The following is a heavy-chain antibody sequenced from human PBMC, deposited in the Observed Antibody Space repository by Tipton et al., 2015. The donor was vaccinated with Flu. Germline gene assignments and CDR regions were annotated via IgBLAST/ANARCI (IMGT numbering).Heavy chain of an antibody. Sequence: TLSLTCTVSGGSISSYYWSWIRQSPGKGLEWIGYSSYSGGSNFNPSLRSRVTVSIDASKSQVSLKMTSVTSADTATYFCARNKGTGYEDYWGQGTLVTVSS. D-gene: IGHD5-12*01. J-gene: IGHJ4*02. CDR3: ARNKGTGYEDY. CDR1: GGSISSYY. V-gene: IGHV4-59*01. CDR2: SSYSGGS.